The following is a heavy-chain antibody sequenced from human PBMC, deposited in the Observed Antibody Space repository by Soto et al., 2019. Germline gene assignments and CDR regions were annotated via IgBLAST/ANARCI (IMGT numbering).Heavy chain of an antibody. CDR3: DRYVRGRDHDYYGMDV. CDR2: IIPIFGTA. CDR1: GGTFSSYA. Sequence: SVKVSCKASGGTFSSYAISWVRQAPGQGLEWMGGIIPIFGTANYAQKFQGRVTITADESTSTAYMELSSLRSEDTAVYYCDRYVRGRDHDYYGMDVWGQGTTVTVSS. V-gene: IGHV1-69*13. D-gene: IGHD1-1*01. J-gene: IGHJ6*02.